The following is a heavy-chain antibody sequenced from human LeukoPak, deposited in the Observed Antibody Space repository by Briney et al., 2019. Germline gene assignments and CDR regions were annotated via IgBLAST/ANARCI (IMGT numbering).Heavy chain of an antibody. Sequence: SETLSLTCAVYGGSFSGYYWSWIRQPPGKGLEWIGEINHSGSTNYNPSLKSRVTISLDTSKNQFSLKLSSVTAADTAVYYCARGLLEHSSSPPDPRNNRCDPWGQGTLVTVSS. CDR3: ARGLLEHSSSPPDPRNNRCDP. V-gene: IGHV4-34*01. D-gene: IGHD6-6*01. CDR2: INHSGST. J-gene: IGHJ5*02. CDR1: GGSFSGYY.